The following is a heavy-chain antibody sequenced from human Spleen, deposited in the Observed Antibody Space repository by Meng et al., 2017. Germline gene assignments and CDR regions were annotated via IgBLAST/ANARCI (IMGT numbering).Heavy chain of an antibody. CDR3: RLAYCDSDCGDY. D-gene: IGHD2-21*02. J-gene: IGHJ4*02. CDR2: IYYSGAT. CDR1: GGSIRSTSNY. Sequence: QPQLQESGPGLVKPTATLSLTCTVSGGSIRSTSNYWDWVRQSPGTRLEWIGSIYYSGATYYNPSLKSRVTMSVDTSKMQFSLKLSSVTAADTALYYCRLAYCDSDCGDYWGQGTLVTVSS. V-gene: IGHV4-39*01.